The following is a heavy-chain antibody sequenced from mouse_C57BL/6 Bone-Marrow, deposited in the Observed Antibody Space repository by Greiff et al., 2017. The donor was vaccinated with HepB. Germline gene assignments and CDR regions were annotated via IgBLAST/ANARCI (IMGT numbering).Heavy chain of an antibody. CDR1: GYTFTSYW. D-gene: IGHD2-1*01. CDR2: IDPSDSYT. J-gene: IGHJ4*01. Sequence: QVQLQQPGAELVMPGASVKLSCKASGYTFTSYWMHWVKQRPGQGLEWIGEIDPSDSYTNYNQKFKGKSTLTVDKSSSTAYMQLSSLTSEDSAVYYCASSYGNFYAMDYWGQGTSVTVSS. CDR3: ASSYGNFYAMDY. V-gene: IGHV1-69*01.